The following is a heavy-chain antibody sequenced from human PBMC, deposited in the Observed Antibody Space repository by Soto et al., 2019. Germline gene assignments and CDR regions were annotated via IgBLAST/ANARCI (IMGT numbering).Heavy chain of an antibody. CDR1: GFTFSSYG. J-gene: IGHJ6*02. Sequence: PGGSLRLSCAASGFTFSSYGMHWVRQAPGKGLEWVAVISYDGSNKYYADSVKGRFTISRDNSKNTLYLQMNSLRAEDTAVYYCAKDPVLLSTIYYYGMDVWGQGTTVTVSS. CDR3: AKDPVLLSTIYYYGMDV. V-gene: IGHV3-30*18. CDR2: ISYDGSNK. D-gene: IGHD2-8*01.